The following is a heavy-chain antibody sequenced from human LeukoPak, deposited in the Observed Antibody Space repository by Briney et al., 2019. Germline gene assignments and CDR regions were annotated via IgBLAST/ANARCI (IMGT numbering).Heavy chain of an antibody. CDR3: ARQGLDYPSLMRGPQLYYYYYYMDV. CDR2: ISSSSSYI. V-gene: IGHV3-21*01. Sequence: GGSLRLSCAASGFTFSSYSMNWVRQAPGKGLEWVSSISSSSSYIYYADSVKGRFTISRDNAKNSLYLQMNSLRAEDTAVYYCARQGLDYPSLMRGPQLYYYYYYMDVWGKGTTVTISS. D-gene: IGHD3/OR15-3a*01. CDR1: GFTFSSYS. J-gene: IGHJ6*03.